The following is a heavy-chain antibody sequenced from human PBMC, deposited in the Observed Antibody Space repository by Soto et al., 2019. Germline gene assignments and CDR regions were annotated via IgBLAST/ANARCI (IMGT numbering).Heavy chain of an antibody. CDR3: ARIHVDKAMVRGWEYYYYGMDV. V-gene: IGHV3-53*02. Sequence: EVQLVETGGGLIQPGGSLRLSCAASGFTVSSNYMSWVRQAPGKGLEWVSVIYSGGSTYYADSVKGRFTISRDNSKNTLYLQMNSLRAEDTAVYYCARIHVDKAMVRGWEYYYYGMDVWGQGTTVTVS. CDR1: GFTVSSNY. D-gene: IGHD5-18*01. J-gene: IGHJ6*02. CDR2: IYSGGST.